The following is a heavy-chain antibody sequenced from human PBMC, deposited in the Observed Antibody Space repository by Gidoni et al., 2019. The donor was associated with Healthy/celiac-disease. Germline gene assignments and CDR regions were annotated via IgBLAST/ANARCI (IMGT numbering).Heavy chain of an antibody. J-gene: IGHJ4*02. V-gene: IGHV3-23*01. D-gene: IGHD3-10*01. Sequence: EVQLLESGGGLVQPGGSLRLSCAASGFTFSSYAMSWVRQAPGKGLEWVSAISGSGGSTYYADSVKGRFTISRDNSKNTLYLQMNSLRAEDTAVYYCAKDRRVRGVKPQDFDYWGQGTLVTVSS. CDR1: GFTFSSYA. CDR2: ISGSGGST. CDR3: AKDRRVRGVKPQDFDY.